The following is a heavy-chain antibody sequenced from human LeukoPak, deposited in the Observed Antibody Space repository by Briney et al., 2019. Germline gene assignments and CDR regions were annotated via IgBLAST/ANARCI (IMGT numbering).Heavy chain of an antibody. CDR3: ARHCRSGSGNADFDF. J-gene: IGHJ4*02. V-gene: IGHV4-39*02. CDR1: GDSISSSSYY. Sequence: SETPSLTCTESGDSISSSSYYWGWSRLPPGKRLGWMVSISYSASTYYNPSLKSRVTISADTTTSRISLRLSCMTASHTSMYYRARHCRSGSGNADFDFWGQGTLVTVSS. CDR2: ISYSAST. D-gene: IGHD2-15*01.